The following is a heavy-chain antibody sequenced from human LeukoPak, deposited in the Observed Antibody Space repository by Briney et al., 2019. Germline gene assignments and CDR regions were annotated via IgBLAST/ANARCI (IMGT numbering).Heavy chain of an antibody. J-gene: IGHJ4*02. CDR3: AKDDYYDTSGYRD. Sequence: PGGSLRLSCAVSGFTYDEYGMSWVRQAPGKGLEWVSSISSSSSYIYYADSVKGRFTISRDNAKNSLYLQMNSLRAEDTAVYYCAKDDYYDTSGYRDWGQGTLVTVSS. CDR2: ISSSSSYI. CDR1: GFTYDEYG. D-gene: IGHD3-22*01. V-gene: IGHV3-21*01.